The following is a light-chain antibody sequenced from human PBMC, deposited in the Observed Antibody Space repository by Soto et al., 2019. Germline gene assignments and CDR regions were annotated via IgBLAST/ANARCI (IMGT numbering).Light chain of an antibody. V-gene: IGLV2-14*01. Sequence: SALTQPASASGSPGQSITISCTGTSSDVGGYNYVSWYQQHPGKAPKLMIYEVSNRPSGVSIRFSGSKSGNTASLTISGLQAEDEADYYCSSYTSSTSLEVFGTGTKVTVL. CDR1: SSDVGGYNY. J-gene: IGLJ1*01. CDR3: SSYTSSTSLEV. CDR2: EVS.